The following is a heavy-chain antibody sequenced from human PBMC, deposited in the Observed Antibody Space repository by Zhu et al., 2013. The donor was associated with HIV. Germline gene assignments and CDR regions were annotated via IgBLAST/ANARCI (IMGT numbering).Heavy chain of an antibody. CDR2: ISAYNGNT. Sequence: QVQLVQSGAEVKKPGASVKISCKASGYTFTSYGISWVRQAPGQGLEWMGWISAYNGNTNYAQKLQGRVTMTTDTSTSTAYMELRSLRSEDTAVYYCARGGGCTNGVCSASRRYFDLWGRGTLVTVSS. CDR1: GYTFTSYG. CDR3: ARGGGCTNGVCSASRRYFDL. J-gene: IGHJ2*01. V-gene: IGHV1-18*01. D-gene: IGHD2-8*01.